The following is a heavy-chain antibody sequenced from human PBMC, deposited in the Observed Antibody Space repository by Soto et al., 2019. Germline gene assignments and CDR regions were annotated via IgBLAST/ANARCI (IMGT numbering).Heavy chain of an antibody. V-gene: IGHV1-69*06. D-gene: IGHD1-26*01. CDR3: ARWAPSGSYSYYYYGMDV. CDR2: IIPIFGTA. Sequence: SVKVSCKASGGTFSSYAISWVRQAPGQGLEWMGGIIPIFGTANYAQKFQGRVTITADKSTSSAYMELSSLRSEDTAVYYCARWAPSGSYSYYYYGMDVWGQGTTVTVSS. J-gene: IGHJ6*02. CDR1: GGTFSSYA.